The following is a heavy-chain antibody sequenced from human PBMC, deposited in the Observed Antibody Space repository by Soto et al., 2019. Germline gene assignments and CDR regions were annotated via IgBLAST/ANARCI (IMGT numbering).Heavy chain of an antibody. V-gene: IGHV1-69*13. J-gene: IGHJ4*02. D-gene: IGHD4-17*01. CDR3: ARPKDYGDQHRFDE. Sequence: SVKVDCKASGGTFSIYAIICVRPAPGQGLEWMGGIIPIFGTANYAQKFQGRVTITADESTSTAYMELSSLRSEDTAVYYCARPKDYGDQHRFDEWGQGNLVPVS. CDR2: IIPIFGTA. CDR1: GGTFSIYA.